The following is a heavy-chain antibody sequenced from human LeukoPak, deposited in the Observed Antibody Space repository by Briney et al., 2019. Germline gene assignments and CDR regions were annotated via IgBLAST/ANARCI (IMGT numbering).Heavy chain of an antibody. J-gene: IGHJ6*02. CDR2: INPNSGGT. CDR1: GYTFTGYY. D-gene: IGHD5-18*01. CDR3: ARADYSYGFVDYYYGMDV. V-gene: IGHV1-2*06. Sequence: ASVKVSCKASGYTFTGYYMHWVRQAPGQGLERMGRINPNSGGTNYAQKFQGRVTMTRDTSISTAYMELSRLRSDDTAVYYCARADYSYGFVDYYYGMDVWGQGTTVTVSS.